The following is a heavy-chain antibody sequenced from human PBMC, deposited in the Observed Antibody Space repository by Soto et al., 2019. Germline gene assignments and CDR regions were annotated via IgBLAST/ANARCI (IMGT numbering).Heavy chain of an antibody. D-gene: IGHD5-12*01. CDR1: GGSISSYY. J-gene: IGHJ3*02. Sequence: SETLSLTCTVSGGSISSYYGSWIRQPPGKGLEWIGFIYYSGSTNYNPSLKSRVTISVDTSKNQFSLKLSSVTAADTAVYYCARGGGYDMGDDAFDIWGQGTMVTVSS. CDR3: ARGGGYDMGDDAFDI. CDR2: IYYSGST. V-gene: IGHV4-59*01.